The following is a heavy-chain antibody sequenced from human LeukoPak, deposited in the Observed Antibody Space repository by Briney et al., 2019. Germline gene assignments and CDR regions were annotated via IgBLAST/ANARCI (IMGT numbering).Heavy chain of an antibody. Sequence: GGSLRLSCAASGFTFSSYWMSWVRQAPGKGLEWVSSISSSSSYIYYADSVKGRFTISRDNAKNSLYLQMNSLRAEDTAVYYCARGSMSDYMDVWGKGTTVTVSS. CDR2: ISSSSSYI. CDR3: ARGSMSDYMDV. D-gene: IGHD5/OR15-5a*01. J-gene: IGHJ6*03. CDR1: GFTFSSYW. V-gene: IGHV3-21*01.